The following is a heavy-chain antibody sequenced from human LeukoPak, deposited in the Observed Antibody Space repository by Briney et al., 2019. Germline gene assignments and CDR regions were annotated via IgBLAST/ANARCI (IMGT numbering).Heavy chain of an antibody. CDR2: IYTSGST. V-gene: IGHV4-61*02. D-gene: IGHD3-22*01. CDR1: GGSISSGSYY. Sequence: SQTLSLTCTVSGGSISSGSYYWSWIRQPAGKGLEWIGRIYTSGSTNYNPSLKSRVTISVDTSKNQLSLKLSSVTAADTAVYYCARAVNYYDSSGYYGWFDPWGQGTLVTVSS. J-gene: IGHJ5*02. CDR3: ARAVNYYDSSGYYGWFDP.